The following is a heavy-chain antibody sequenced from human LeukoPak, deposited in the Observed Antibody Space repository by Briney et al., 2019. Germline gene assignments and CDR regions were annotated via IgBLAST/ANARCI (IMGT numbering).Heavy chain of an antibody. CDR1: GGTFSSYA. CDR3: ARGSSNPPHFDY. D-gene: IGHD6-6*01. V-gene: IGHV1-69*13. J-gene: IGHJ4*02. CDR2: IIPIFGTA. Sequence: SVKVSCKASGGTFSSYAISWVRQAPGQGLEWMGGIIPIFGTANYAQKFQGRVTITADESTSTAYMELSSLRSEDTAVYYCARGSSNPPHFDYWGQGTLVTVSS.